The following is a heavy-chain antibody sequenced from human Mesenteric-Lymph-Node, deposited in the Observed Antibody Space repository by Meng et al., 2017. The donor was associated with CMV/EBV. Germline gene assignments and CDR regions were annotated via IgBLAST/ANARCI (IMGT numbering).Heavy chain of an antibody. CDR3: AKEMGYRGGESFDY. V-gene: IGHV3-23*01. CDR2: ISASGSNT. D-gene: IGHD3-16*02. J-gene: IGHJ4*02. CDR1: RFTFSSYA. Sequence: ASRFTFSSYAISWVRQAPGKGLEWVSAISASGSNTYYTDSVRGRFTISRDNSKNTLYLQMNSLRAEDTAIFYCAKEMGYRGGESFDYWGQGTLVTVSS.